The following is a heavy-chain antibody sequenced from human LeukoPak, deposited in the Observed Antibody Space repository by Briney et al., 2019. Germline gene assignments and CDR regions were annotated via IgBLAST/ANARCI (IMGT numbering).Heavy chain of an antibody. D-gene: IGHD3-9*01. Sequence: GGSLRLSCAASGFTFSSYGMHWVRQAPGKGLEWVAFIRYDGSNKYYADSVKGRFTISRDNSKNTLYLQMNSLRAEDTAVYYCARALRYFDWLSTSPEYNWFDPWGQGTLVTVSS. CDR2: IRYDGSNK. V-gene: IGHV3-30*02. CDR1: GFTFSSYG. J-gene: IGHJ5*02. CDR3: ARALRYFDWLSTSPEYNWFDP.